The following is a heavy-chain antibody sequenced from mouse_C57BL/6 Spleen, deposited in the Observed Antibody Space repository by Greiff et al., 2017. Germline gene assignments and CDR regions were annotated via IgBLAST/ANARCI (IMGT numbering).Heavy chain of an antibody. Sequence: EVQLQQSGGGLVKPGGSLKLSCAASGFTFSDYGMHWVRQAPEKGLEWVAYISSGSSTIYYADTVKGRFTISRDNAKNTLFLQMTSLRSEDTAMYYCARAYGSSYDLDYWGQGTTLTVSS. CDR2: ISSGSSTI. V-gene: IGHV5-17*01. CDR3: ARAYGSSYDLDY. CDR1: GFTFSDYG. D-gene: IGHD1-1*01. J-gene: IGHJ2*01.